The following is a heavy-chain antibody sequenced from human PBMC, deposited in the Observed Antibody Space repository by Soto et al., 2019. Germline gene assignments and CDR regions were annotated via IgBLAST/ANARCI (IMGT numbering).Heavy chain of an antibody. D-gene: IGHD6-19*01. Sequence: QVQLVQSGAEVKKPGASVKVSCKASGYTFISYGISWVRQAPGQGLDWMGWINAFNGNTNYAQKLQGRVTMTRDTSTSTAYMELRSLRSDDTAVYYCARDPVAGTYFDYWGQGTLVTVSS. CDR2: INAFNGNT. CDR1: GYTFISYG. CDR3: ARDPVAGTYFDY. J-gene: IGHJ4*02. V-gene: IGHV1-18*01.